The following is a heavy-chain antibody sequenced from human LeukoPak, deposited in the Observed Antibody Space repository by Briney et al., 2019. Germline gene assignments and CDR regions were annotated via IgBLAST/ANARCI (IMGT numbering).Heavy chain of an antibody. CDR3: TKGQWQAFDY. Sequence: GRSLRLSCAASGFTFGHYAMHWVRQVPGKGLEWVSYISWNGGSINYADSVKGRFTISRDNAKNSLYLQMDSLRSEDMALYYCTKGQWQAFDYWGQGALVTIST. V-gene: IGHV3-9*03. J-gene: IGHJ4*02. D-gene: IGHD6-19*01. CDR1: GFTFGHYA. CDR2: ISWNGGSI.